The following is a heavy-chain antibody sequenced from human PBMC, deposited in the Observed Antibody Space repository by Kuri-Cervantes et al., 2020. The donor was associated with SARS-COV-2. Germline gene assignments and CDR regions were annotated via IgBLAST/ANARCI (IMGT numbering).Heavy chain of an antibody. CDR2: ISSSSSYI. D-gene: IGHD2-21*01. Sequence: GGSLRLSCAASGFTFSSYSMNWVRQAPGKGLEWVSSISSSSSYIYYADSVKGRFTISRDNAKNSLYLQMNSLRAEDTAVYYCARDSLCFSGDCYYYYYYMDVWGKGTTVTVSS. CDR1: GFTFSSYS. CDR3: ARDSLCFSGDCYYYYYYMDV. J-gene: IGHJ6*03. V-gene: IGHV3-21*01.